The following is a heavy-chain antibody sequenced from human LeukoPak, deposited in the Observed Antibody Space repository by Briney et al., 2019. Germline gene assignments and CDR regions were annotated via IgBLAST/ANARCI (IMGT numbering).Heavy chain of an antibody. D-gene: IGHD5-18*01. CDR1: GGSFSGYY. CDR3: ARVSGYSYGYPDY. Sequence: SETLSLTCAVYGGSFSGYYWSWIRQPPGKGLEWIGEINHSGSTNYNPSLKSRVTISVDTSKNQLSLKLSSVTAADTAVYYCARVSGYSYGYPDYWAREPWSPSPQ. CDR2: INHSGST. J-gene: IGHJ4*02. V-gene: IGHV4-34*01.